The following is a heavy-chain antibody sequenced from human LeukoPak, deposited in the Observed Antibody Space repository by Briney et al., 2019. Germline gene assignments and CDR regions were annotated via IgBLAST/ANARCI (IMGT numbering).Heavy chain of an antibody. J-gene: IGHJ3*02. CDR1: GYTLTELS. Sequence: ASVKVSCKVSGYTLTELSMHWVRQAPGKGLEWMGWMNPNSGNTGYAQKFKGRFTMTRNTSISTAYMELSSLRSEEKAVYYCARSDYDILTGYYGEGAFDIWGQGTMVTVSS. CDR3: ARSDYDILTGYYGEGAFDI. V-gene: IGHV1-8*01. CDR2: MNPNSGNT. D-gene: IGHD3-9*01.